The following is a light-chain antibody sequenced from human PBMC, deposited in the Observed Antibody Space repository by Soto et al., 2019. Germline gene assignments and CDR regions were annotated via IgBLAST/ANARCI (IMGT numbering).Light chain of an antibody. CDR1: QSVTTN. V-gene: IGKV3-15*01. CDR2: GAS. J-gene: IGKJ5*01. Sequence: EIVMTQSPATLSVSPGDRVTLSCRASQSVTTNLAWYQQKPGQAPRLLIYGASTRAPRIPARFSGSGSVTELTLTISSLQSEDFAVYYCQQYNIWPPITFGQGTRLEIK. CDR3: QQYNIWPPIT.